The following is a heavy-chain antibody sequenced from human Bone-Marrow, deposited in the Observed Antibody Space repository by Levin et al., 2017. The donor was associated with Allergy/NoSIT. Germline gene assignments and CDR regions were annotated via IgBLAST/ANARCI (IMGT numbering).Heavy chain of an antibody. CDR3: AKDRGGEVVNYYGLDV. D-gene: IGHD3-10*01. J-gene: IGHJ6*02. CDR2: ISGYSGYS. CDR1: GYTFTSFG. Sequence: PLASVKVSCRSSGYTFTSFGISWVRQAPGQGFEWMGWISGYSGYSEYAQRFEDRVTVTIDRSTKTAYMELRSLRSDDTAVYFCAKDRGGEVVNYYGLDVWGQGTTVTVSS. V-gene: IGHV1-18*01.